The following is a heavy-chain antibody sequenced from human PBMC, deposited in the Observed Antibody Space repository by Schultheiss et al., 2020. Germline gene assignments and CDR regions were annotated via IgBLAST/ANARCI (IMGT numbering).Heavy chain of an antibody. CDR1: GGSISSSSYY. J-gene: IGHJ4*02. D-gene: IGHD3-16*01. CDR3: ARGSKWRGIDY. CDR2: IYYSGST. V-gene: IGHV4-31*01. Sequence: SETLSLTCTVSGGSISSSSYYWGWIRQPPGKGLEWIGYIYYSGSTYYNPSLKSLVTISVDTSKNQFSLKLSSVTAADTAVYYCARGSKWRGIDYWGQGTLVTVSS.